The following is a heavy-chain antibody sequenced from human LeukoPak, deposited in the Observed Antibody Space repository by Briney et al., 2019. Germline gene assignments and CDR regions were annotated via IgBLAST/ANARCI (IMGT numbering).Heavy chain of an antibody. Sequence: PGGSLRLSCAASGFTFSSYEMNWVRQAPGKGLEWVSYISSSGSTIYYADSVKGRFTISRDNAKNSLHLQMNSLRAEDTAVYYCARDGNRAVGAFDIWGQGTMVTVSS. V-gene: IGHV3-48*03. D-gene: IGHD1-14*01. J-gene: IGHJ3*02. CDR3: ARDGNRAVGAFDI. CDR2: ISSSGSTI. CDR1: GFTFSSYE.